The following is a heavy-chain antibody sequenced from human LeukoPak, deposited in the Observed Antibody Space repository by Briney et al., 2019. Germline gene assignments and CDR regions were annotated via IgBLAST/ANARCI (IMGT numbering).Heavy chain of an antibody. D-gene: IGHD3-22*01. V-gene: IGHV1-69*13. CDR1: GGIFTSDT. CDR3: ASFKKAAYYYNSPGHHY. CDR2: VNLMFGRG. Sequence: LVKVSCKASGGIFTSDTFSWLRQLPGEGLEWMGGVNLMFGRGDSAQKFQGRLTITADESTSTAFMELSSLRSEDSAMYYCASFKKAAYYYNSPGHHYWGQGTLVTVSS. J-gene: IGHJ4*02.